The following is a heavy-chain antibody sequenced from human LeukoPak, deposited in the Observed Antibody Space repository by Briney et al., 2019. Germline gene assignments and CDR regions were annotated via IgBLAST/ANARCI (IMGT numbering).Heavy chain of an antibody. D-gene: IGHD5-12*01. CDR3: ARGGGYSGYDLDAFDI. Sequence: GGSLRLSCAASGFTFSSYGMHWVRQAPGKGLEWVAVIWYDGSNKYHADSVRGRFTISRDNSKNTLYLQMNSLRAEDTAVYYCARGGGYSGYDLDAFDIWGQGTMVTVSS. J-gene: IGHJ3*02. V-gene: IGHV3-33*01. CDR1: GFTFSSYG. CDR2: IWYDGSNK.